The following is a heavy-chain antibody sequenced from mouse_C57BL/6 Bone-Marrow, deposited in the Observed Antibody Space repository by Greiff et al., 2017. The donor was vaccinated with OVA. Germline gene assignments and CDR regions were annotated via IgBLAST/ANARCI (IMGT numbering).Heavy chain of an antibody. CDR3: TTYPPLITPRDY. Sequence: VQLQQSGAELVRPGASVKLSCTASGFNIKDDYMHWVKQRPEQGLEWIGWIDPENGDTEYASKFQGKATITADTSSNTAYLQLSSLTSEDTAVYYCTTYPPLITPRDYWGQGTTLTVSS. CDR1: GFNIKDDY. D-gene: IGHD1-1*01. CDR2: IDPENGDT. J-gene: IGHJ2*01. V-gene: IGHV14-4*01.